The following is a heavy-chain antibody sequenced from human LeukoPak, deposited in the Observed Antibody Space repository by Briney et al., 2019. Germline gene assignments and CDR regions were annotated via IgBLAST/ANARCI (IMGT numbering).Heavy chain of an antibody. D-gene: IGHD5-24*01. CDR1: GGSISSYY. J-gene: IGHJ4*02. CDR3: VRGRDGYNPPNY. Sequence: ASETLSLTCTVSGGSISSYYWSWIRQPPGKGLEWIGYIYYSGSTNYNPSLKSRVTISVDTSKNQFSLKLSSVTAADTAVYYCVRGRDGYNPPNYWGQGTLVTVSS. V-gene: IGHV4-59*08. CDR2: IYYSGST.